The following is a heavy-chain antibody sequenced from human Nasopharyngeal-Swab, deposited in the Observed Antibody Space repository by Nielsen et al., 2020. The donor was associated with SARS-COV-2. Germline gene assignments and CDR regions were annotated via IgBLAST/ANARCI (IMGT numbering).Heavy chain of an antibody. CDR3: TRGTYDMDV. Sequence: ASVKVSCKASGYTFTSYYMHWLRQAPGQGLEWMGIINPRGGSTSYAQKFQGRVTMTRDTSTGTLYMNLSSLTSDDTAVYYCTRGTYDMDVWGQGTTVTVSS. V-gene: IGHV1-46*01. CDR1: GYTFTSYY. J-gene: IGHJ6*02. CDR2: INPRGGST.